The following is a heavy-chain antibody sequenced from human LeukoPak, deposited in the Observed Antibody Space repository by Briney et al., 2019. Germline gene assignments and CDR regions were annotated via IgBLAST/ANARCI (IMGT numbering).Heavy chain of an antibody. CDR3: ARYVPVRTGTTRASFDY. Sequence: SETLSLTCAVYGGSFSDYDWSWIRQPPGKGLEWIGEINQSGSTNCVPSLKSRVSMSIDTSKSQFSLNLRSVTAADTAVYYCARYVPVRTGTTRASFDYWGQGTLVTVSS. D-gene: IGHD1-1*01. J-gene: IGHJ4*02. CDR1: GGSFSDYD. CDR2: INQSGST. V-gene: IGHV4-34*01.